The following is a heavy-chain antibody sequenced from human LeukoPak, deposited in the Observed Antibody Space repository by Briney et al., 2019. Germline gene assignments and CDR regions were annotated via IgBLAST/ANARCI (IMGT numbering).Heavy chain of an antibody. D-gene: IGHD3-10*01. V-gene: IGHV1-69*06. CDR2: IIPIFGTA. Sequence: SVKVSCKASGYTFTGYYMHWVRQAPGQGLEWMGGIIPIFGTANYAQKFQGRVTITADKSTSTAYMELSSLRSEDTAVYYCAREGWFGELVRYWGQGTLVTVSS. J-gene: IGHJ4*02. CDR1: GYTFTGYY. CDR3: AREGWFGELVRY.